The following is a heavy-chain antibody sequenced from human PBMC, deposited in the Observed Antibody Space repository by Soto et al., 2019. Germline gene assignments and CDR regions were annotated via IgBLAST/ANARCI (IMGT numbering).Heavy chain of an antibody. D-gene: IGHD1-26*01. CDR2: IIPILGIA. CDR1: GGTFSSYT. CDR3: ARDGNSGIGY. J-gene: IGHJ4*02. Sequence: ASVKVSCNASGGTFSSYTISCARQAPGQGLEWMGRIIPILGIANYAQKFQGRVTITADKSTSTAYMELSSLRSEDTAVYYCARDGNSGIGYWGQGTHVTVSS. V-gene: IGHV1-69*04.